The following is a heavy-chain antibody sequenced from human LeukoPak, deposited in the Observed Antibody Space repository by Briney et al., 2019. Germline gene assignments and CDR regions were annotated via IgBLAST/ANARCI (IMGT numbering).Heavy chain of an antibody. J-gene: IGHJ4*02. V-gene: IGHV1-69*01. Sequence: SVKVSCKASGGTFSSYAISWVRQAPGQGLEWMGGIIPIFGTANYAQKFQGRVTITADEATSTAYMELSSLRSEDTAVYYCARDLAGGTDYCTNGVCSGGYWGQGTLVTVSS. CDR3: ARDLAGGTDYCTNGVCSGGY. D-gene: IGHD2-8*01. CDR2: IIPIFGTA. CDR1: GGTFSSYA.